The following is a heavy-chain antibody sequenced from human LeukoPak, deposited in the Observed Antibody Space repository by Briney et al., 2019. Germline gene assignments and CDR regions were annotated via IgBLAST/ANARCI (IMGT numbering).Heavy chain of an antibody. J-gene: IGHJ4*02. CDR3: ARLTYYDSSGYLDY. Sequence: GASVKVSCKASGYTFTGYYMHWVRQAPGQGLEWMGWINPNSGGTNYAQKFQGRVTMTRDTSISTAYMELSRLRSDDTAVYYCARLTYYDSSGYLDYWGQGTLVTVSS. CDR2: INPNSGGT. V-gene: IGHV1-2*02. CDR1: GYTFTGYY. D-gene: IGHD3-22*01.